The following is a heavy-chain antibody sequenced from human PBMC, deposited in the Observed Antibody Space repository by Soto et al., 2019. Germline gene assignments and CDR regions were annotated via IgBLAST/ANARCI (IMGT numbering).Heavy chain of an antibody. CDR2: ISSNGGVT. J-gene: IGHJ3*02. CDR1: GFTFSSYA. V-gene: IGHV3-64*01. CDR3: ARPMITFGGVIVHDAFDI. Sequence: HLGGSLRLSCAASGFTFSSYAMHWVRQAPGKGLEYVSAISSNGGVTYYANSVKGRFTISRDNSKNTLYLQMGSLRAEDMAVYYCARPMITFGGVIVHDAFDIWGQGTMVTVS. D-gene: IGHD3-16*02.